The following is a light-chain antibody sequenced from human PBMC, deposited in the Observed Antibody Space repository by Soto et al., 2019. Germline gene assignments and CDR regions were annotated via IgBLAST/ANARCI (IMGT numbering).Light chain of an antibody. CDR3: ASWDDSLSGL. J-gene: IGLJ2*01. Sequence: QAVVTQPPSASGTPGQRVTISCSGDTSNIGTNYVNWYQQLPGTAPKLLIYRNNERPSGVPDRFSGSKSGTSASLAISGLRSEDEADYYCASWDDSLSGLFGGGTKLTVL. CDR1: TSNIGTNY. CDR2: RNN. V-gene: IGLV1-47*01.